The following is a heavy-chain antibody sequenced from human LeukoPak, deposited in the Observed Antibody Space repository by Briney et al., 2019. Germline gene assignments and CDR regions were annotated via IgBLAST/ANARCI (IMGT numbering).Heavy chain of an antibody. CDR2: IYTSGST. CDR3: ARGVSVGATLIDY. V-gene: IGHV4-61*02. CDR1: GGSISSGSYY. J-gene: IGHJ4*02. Sequence: PSQTLSLTCTVSGGSISSGSYYWSWIRQPAGKGLEWIGRIYTSGSTNYNPSLKSRVTISVDTSKNQFSLKLSSVTAADTAVYYCARGVSVGATLIDYWGQGTLVTASS. D-gene: IGHD1-26*01.